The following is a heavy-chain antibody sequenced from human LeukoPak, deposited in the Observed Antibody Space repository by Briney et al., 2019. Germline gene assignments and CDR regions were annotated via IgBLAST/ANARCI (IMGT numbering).Heavy chain of an antibody. Sequence: PSETLSLTCTVSGGSISSYYWSWIRQPPGKGLEWIGYIYYSGSTNYNPSLKSRVTISVDTSKNQFSLKLSSVTAADTAVYYCARRHGDSNYFDYWGQGTLVTVSS. CDR3: ARRHGDSNYFDY. D-gene: IGHD4-17*01. CDR1: GGSISSYY. CDR2: IYYSGST. V-gene: IGHV4-59*01. J-gene: IGHJ4*02.